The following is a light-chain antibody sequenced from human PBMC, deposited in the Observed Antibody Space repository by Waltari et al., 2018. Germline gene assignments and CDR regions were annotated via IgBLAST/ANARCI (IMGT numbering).Light chain of an antibody. CDR3: QSYDRSLSGWV. CDR2: GNN. V-gene: IGLV1-40*01. CDR1: SPNIGAGYD. J-gene: IGLJ3*02. Sequence: QSVLTQPPSVSGAPGQRVTISCTGSSPNIGAGYDVHWYQQLPGTVPKLLIDGNNNRPSGVPDRFSGSKSGTSASLAITGLQAEDEGDYYCQSYDRSLSGWVFGGGTKLTVL.